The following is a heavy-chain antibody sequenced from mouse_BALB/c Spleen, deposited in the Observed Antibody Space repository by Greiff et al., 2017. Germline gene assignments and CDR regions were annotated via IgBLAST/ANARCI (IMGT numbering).Heavy chain of an antibody. V-gene: IGHV3-2*02. CDR3: ARGDAYGSSRDAMDY. Sequence: EVKLVESGPGLVKPSQSLSLTCTVTGYSITSDYAWNWIRQFPGNKLEWMGYISYSGSTSYNPSLKSRISITRDTSKNQFFLQLNSVTTEDTATYYCARGDAYGSSRDAMDYWGQGTSVTVSS. D-gene: IGHD1-1*01. CDR2: ISYSGST. CDR1: GYSITSDYA. J-gene: IGHJ4*01.